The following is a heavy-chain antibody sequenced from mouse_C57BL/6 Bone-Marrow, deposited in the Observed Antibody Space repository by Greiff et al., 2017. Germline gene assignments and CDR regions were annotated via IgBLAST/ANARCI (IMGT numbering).Heavy chain of an antibody. CDR1: GFTFSDYY. J-gene: IGHJ4*01. CDR2: INYDGSST. V-gene: IGHV5-16*01. Sequence: EVKVEESEGGLVQPGSSMKLSCTASGFTFSDYYMAWVRQVPEKGLEWVANINYDGSSTYYLESLKSRFIISRDNANNILYLQMSSLKSEDTATYYCARLRLLREAMDYWGQGTSVTVSS. CDR3: ARLRLLREAMDY. D-gene: IGHD2-3*01.